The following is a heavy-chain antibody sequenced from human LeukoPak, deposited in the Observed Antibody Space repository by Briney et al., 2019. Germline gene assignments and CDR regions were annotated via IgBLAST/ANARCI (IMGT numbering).Heavy chain of an antibody. Sequence: PGRSLRLSCAASGFTFSNYGMHWVRQVPGKGLEWVAAIWFDGIRKYYADSVKGRLTISRDNSKNTLYLQMYSLRAEDTAVYYCAKDLGGYSYGRIDYWGQGTLVTVSS. D-gene: IGHD5-18*01. CDR2: IWFDGIRK. CDR1: GFTFSNYG. J-gene: IGHJ4*02. CDR3: AKDLGGYSYGRIDY. V-gene: IGHV3-33*06.